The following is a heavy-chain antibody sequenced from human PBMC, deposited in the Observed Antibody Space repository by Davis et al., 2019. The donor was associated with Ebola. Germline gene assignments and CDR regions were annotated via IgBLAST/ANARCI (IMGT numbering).Heavy chain of an antibody. CDR3: ARDRSGSFYIDY. J-gene: IGHJ4*02. Sequence: PGGSLRLSCAASGLSFSTYDMHWVRQAPGKGLEWVALIWYDGTYKSYADSVKGRFTISRDKSKNTLYLQINSLRAEDTAMYYCARDRSGSFYIDYWGQGTLVTVSS. D-gene: IGHD1-26*01. CDR1: GLSFSTYD. V-gene: IGHV3-33*01. CDR2: IWYDGTYK.